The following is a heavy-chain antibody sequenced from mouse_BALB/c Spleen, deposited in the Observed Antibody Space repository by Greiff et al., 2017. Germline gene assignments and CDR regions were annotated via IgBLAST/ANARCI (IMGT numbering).Heavy chain of an antibody. V-gene: IGHV14-3*02. CDR2: IDPANGNT. CDR1: GFNIKDTY. CDR3: ARRALLRLPIY. J-gene: IGHJ2*01. D-gene: IGHD1-2*01. Sequence: VQLQQSGAELVKPGASVKLSCTASGFNIKDTYMHWVKQRPEQGLEWIGRIDPANGNTKYDPKFQGKATITADTSSNTAYLQLSSLTSEDTAVYYCARRALLRLPIYWGQGTTLTVAS.